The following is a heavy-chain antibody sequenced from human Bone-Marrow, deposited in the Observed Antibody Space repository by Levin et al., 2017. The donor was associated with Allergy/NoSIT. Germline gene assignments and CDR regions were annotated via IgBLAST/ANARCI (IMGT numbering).Heavy chain of an antibody. V-gene: IGHV4-59*01. J-gene: IGHJ4*02. D-gene: IGHD3-3*01. CDR1: GGSFTSYY. Sequence: SQTLSLTCTVSGGSFTSYYWSWIRQSPDKRLEWIGYIFYTGHTNYNPSLKSRATISVDTSKNQFSLKVTSVSAADTAVYFCAGAIGVVRHSDFWGQGTLVAVSS. CDR2: IFYTGHT. CDR3: AGAIGVVRHSDF.